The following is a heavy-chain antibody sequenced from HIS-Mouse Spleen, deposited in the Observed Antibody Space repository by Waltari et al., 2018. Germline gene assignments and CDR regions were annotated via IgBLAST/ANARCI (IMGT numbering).Heavy chain of an antibody. CDR3: ARGAGDRGFDY. J-gene: IGHJ4*02. D-gene: IGHD7-27*01. CDR1: GFTFSSYD. CDR2: IGTAGDT. V-gene: IGHV3-13*01. Sequence: EVQLVESGGGLVQPGGSLRLSCAASGFTFSSYDMHWVRQATGKGLEWVSAIGTAGDTYYPGSVKGRFTISRENAKNSLYLQMNSLRAGDTAVYYCARGAGDRGFDYWGQGTLVTVSS.